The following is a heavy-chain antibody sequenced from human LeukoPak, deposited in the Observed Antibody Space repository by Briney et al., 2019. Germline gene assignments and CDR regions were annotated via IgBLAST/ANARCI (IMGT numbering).Heavy chain of an antibody. Sequence: GGSLRLSCAASGFRVSTNYMGWVRQAPGKGLEWVSVLYSNGDTYYADSVKGRFTISRDNSKNTLYLQMNSLRAEDTAVYYCVREKNDIVLTSYYFDYWGQGTLVTVSS. J-gene: IGHJ4*02. V-gene: IGHV3-53*01. CDR3: VREKNDIVLTSYYFDY. CDR2: LYSNGDT. D-gene: IGHD5-12*01. CDR1: GFRVSTNY.